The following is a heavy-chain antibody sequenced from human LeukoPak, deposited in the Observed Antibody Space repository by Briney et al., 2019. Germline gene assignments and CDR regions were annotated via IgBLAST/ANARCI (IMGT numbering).Heavy chain of an antibody. CDR3: WPNYYGSGSYISPEPH. V-gene: IGHV3-21*01. CDR1: GFTFSSYS. J-gene: IGHJ4*02. D-gene: IGHD3-10*01. Sequence: GGSLRLSCAASGFTFSSYSMNWVRQAPGKGLEWVSSISSSSSYIYYADSVKGRFTISRDNAKNSLYLQMNSLRAEDTAVYYCWPNYYGSGSYISPEPHGGQGTLVTVSS. CDR2: ISSSSSYI.